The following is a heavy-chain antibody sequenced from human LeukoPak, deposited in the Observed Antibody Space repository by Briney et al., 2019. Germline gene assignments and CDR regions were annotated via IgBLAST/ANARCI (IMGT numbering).Heavy chain of an antibody. CDR3: ARCRDEFADYGFTS. Sequence: SETLSLTCTVSGDSISSNYWSWIRQPPGKGLEWIGYISNSGSTKYSPSLKSRVTISVDTSKNLFSLKLTSMTAADTAVYYCARCRDEFADYGFTSWGPGTLVTVSS. CDR1: GDSISSNY. V-gene: IGHV4-59*01. CDR2: ISNSGST. D-gene: IGHD4-17*01. J-gene: IGHJ5*02.